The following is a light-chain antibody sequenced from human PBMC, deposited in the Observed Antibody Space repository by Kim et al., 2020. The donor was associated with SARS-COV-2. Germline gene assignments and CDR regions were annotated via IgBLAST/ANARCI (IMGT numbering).Light chain of an antibody. J-gene: IGKJ2*01. CDR3: QQYGTSPYT. CDR2: DTS. CDR1: HHIRSNK. Sequence: LSPRERGTLSCTASHHIRSNKLTWYQQRPGQPPKLLIYDTSRRATGVPDRFSGSGSGTDFTLTISRLEPEDFAVYSCQQYGTSPYTFGRGTKLEI. V-gene: IGKV3-20*01.